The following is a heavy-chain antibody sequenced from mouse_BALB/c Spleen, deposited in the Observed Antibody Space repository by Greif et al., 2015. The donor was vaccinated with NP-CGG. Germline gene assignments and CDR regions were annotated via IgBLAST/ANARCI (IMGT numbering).Heavy chain of an antibody. CDR3: AREGRLLRRAMDY. CDR1: GFTFSSYG. V-gene: IGHV5-6-3*01. Sequence: EVKLVESGGGLVQPGGSLKLSCAASGFTFSSYGMSWVRQTPDKRLELVATINSNGGSTYYPDSVKGRFTISRDNAKNTLYLQMSSLKSEDTAMYYCAREGRLLRRAMDYWGQGTSVTVSS. CDR2: INSNGGST. D-gene: IGHD2-3*01. J-gene: IGHJ4*01.